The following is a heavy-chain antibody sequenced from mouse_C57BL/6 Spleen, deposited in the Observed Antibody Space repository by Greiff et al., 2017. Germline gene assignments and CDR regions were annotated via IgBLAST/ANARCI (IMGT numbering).Heavy chain of an antibody. D-gene: IGHD1-1*01. J-gene: IGHJ4*01. Sequence: VQLQQSGPELVKPGASVKISCKASGYAFSSSWMNWVKQRPGKGLEWIGRIYPGDGDTNYNGKFKGKATLTAEKSSSTAYMQLSSLTSEDSAVYMCARDYYGSGVYYSAMGYWGQGTSDTVSS. CDR1: GYAFSSSW. V-gene: IGHV1-82*01. CDR3: ARDYYGSGVYYSAMGY. CDR2: IYPGDGDT.